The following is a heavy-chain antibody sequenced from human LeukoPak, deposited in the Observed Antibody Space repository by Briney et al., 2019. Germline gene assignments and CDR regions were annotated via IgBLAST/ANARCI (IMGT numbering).Heavy chain of an antibody. CDR2: IYHSGST. V-gene: IGHV4-38-2*01. D-gene: IGHD3-3*01. CDR1: GYSISSGYY. Sequence: SETLSLTCPVSGYSISSGYYWGWIRQPPGKGLEWIGSIYHSGSTYYNPSLKSRVTISVDTSKNQFSLKLSSVTAADTAVYYCARLSEEGYYDFWSGYRRKFDYWGQGTLVTVSS. J-gene: IGHJ4*02. CDR3: ARLSEEGYYDFWSGYRRKFDY.